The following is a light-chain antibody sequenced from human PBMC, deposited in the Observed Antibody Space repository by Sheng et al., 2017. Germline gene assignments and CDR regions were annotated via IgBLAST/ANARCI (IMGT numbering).Light chain of an antibody. J-gene: IGKJ4*01. CDR2: AAF. CDR3: QQAHSFPLT. Sequence: DIQLTQSPSSVSASVGDRVTITCRASQDITRWLAWYQQRPGKAPKLLIYAAFNLKSDVPSRFSGSGSGTDFTLTIGSLQPEDFATYYCQQAHSFPLTFGGGTKVEIK. CDR1: QDITRW. V-gene: IGKV1-12*01.